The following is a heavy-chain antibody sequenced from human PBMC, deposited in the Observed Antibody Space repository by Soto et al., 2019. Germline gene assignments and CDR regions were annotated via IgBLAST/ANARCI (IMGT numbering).Heavy chain of an antibody. CDR2: VYSSGTT. V-gene: IGHV4-4*07. CDR3: ARDIGSYAYAEGY. Sequence: LSLTCSVSGGSINSYWWSWIRQPAGKGLEWIGRVYSSGTTDYNPSLNSRATMSVETSKNQFSLKLTSVTAADTAVYYCARDIGSYAYAEGYWGQGIQVTVSS. D-gene: IGHD2-2*01. CDR1: GGSINSYW. J-gene: IGHJ4*02.